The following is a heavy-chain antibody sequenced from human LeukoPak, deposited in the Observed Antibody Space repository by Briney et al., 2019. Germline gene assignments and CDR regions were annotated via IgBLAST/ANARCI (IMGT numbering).Heavy chain of an antibody. D-gene: IGHD3-16*01. J-gene: IGHJ4*02. CDR1: GGSISIDGYY. CDR3: ARLGGTTPGTDY. CDR2: ISYSGST. V-gene: IGHV4-31*03. Sequence: NPSETLSLTCTVSGGSISIDGYYWSWIRQHPGKGLEWIGYISYSGSTYYNPSLKSRVTISMDTSKNQFSLKLNSVTAADTAVYYCARLGGTTPGTDYWGQGTLVTVSS.